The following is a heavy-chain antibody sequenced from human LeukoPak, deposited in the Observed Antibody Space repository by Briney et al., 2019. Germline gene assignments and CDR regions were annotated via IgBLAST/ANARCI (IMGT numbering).Heavy chain of an antibody. CDR1: GFTFSSYA. J-gene: IGHJ4*02. D-gene: IGHD2-21*02. CDR2: ISGSGGRR. Sequence: GXSLRLSCAASGFTFSSYAMSWVRQAPGKGLEWVSAISGSGGRRYYADSEKGRFTISRDNCKNTVYLQMNSLRAEDTAVYYCAKGHGLRVTCFDYWGQGTLVTVSS. CDR3: AKGHGLRVTCFDY. V-gene: IGHV3-23*01.